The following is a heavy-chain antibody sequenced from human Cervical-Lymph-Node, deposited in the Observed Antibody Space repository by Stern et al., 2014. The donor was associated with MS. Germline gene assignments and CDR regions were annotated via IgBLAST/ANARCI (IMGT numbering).Heavy chain of an antibody. D-gene: IGHD2-2*01. Sequence: QDQLVQSGSEVRKPGSSVNVTCKASGGTFRSFAVNWVRQAPGQGPEWVGGIIPVFGTPTYAQKYQGRVTIISDESTNTVYLELSSLTTDDTATYFCASAHPATRRGYKGMNVWGQGTTIAVSS. CDR3: ASAHPATRRGYKGMNV. V-gene: IGHV1-69*05. CDR1: GGTFRSFA. J-gene: IGHJ6*02. CDR2: IIPVFGTP.